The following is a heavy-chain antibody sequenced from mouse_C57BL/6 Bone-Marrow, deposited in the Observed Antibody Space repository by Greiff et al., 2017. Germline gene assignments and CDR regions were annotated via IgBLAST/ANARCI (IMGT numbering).Heavy chain of an antibody. CDR2: IDPETGGT. D-gene: IGHD4-1*01. J-gene: IGHJ2*01. CDR1: GYTFTDYE. V-gene: IGHV1-15*01. Sequence: QVHVKQSGAELVRPGASVTLSCKASGYTFTDYEMHWVKQTPVHGLEWIGAIDPETGGTAYNQKFKGKAILTADKSSSTAYMELRSLTSEDSAVYYCTRCRTGYYFDYWGQGTTLTVSS. CDR3: TRCRTGYYFDY.